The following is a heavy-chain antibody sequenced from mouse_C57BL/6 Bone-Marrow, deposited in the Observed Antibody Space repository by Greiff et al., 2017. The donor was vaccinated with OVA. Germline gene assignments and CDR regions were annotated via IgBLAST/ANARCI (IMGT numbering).Heavy chain of an antibody. D-gene: IGHD1-1*01. CDR2: INPNYGTT. CDR3: AFYYGSSYRYFDV. V-gene: IGHV1-39*01. Sequence: VQLQQSGPELVKPGASVKISCKASGYSFTDYNMNWVKQSNGKSLEWIGVINPNYGTTSYNQKFKGKATLTVEQSSSTAYMQLNSLTSEDSAVYYCAFYYGSSYRYFDVWGTGTTVTVSS. J-gene: IGHJ1*03. CDR1: GYSFTDYN.